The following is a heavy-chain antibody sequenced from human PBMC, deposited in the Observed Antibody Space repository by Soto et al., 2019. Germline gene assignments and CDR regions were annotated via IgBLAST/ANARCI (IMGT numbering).Heavy chain of an antibody. V-gene: IGHV3-21*01. D-gene: IGHD3-16*01. Sequence: EVQLVESGGGLVKPGGSLRLSCAASGFTFSSYSMNWVRQAPGKGLEWVSSISSSSSYIYYADSGKGRFTISRDNAKNSLKRKMNTVGAEDKSVSYCARGLEYGYFDLWGRGTLVTVSS. CDR3: ARGLEYGYFDL. J-gene: IGHJ2*01. CDR1: GFTFSSYS. CDR2: ISSSSSYI.